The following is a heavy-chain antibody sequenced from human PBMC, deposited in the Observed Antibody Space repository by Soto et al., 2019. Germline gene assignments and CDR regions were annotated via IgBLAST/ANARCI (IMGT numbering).Heavy chain of an antibody. V-gene: IGHV1-18*01. J-gene: IGHJ5*02. CDR1: GYTFTNYG. D-gene: IGHD3-10*01. CDR3: ARGVGSGSYYNQYNWFDP. Sequence: QVQLVQSGGEVKKPGASVKVSCKASGYTFTNYGISWVRQAPGQGLEWMGWINVYNGNTKYAQKVQGRVTMTTDTSPSTAYMELRSLRSDDTAVYCCARGVGSGSYYNQYNWFDPWGQGTLVTVSS. CDR2: INVYNGNT.